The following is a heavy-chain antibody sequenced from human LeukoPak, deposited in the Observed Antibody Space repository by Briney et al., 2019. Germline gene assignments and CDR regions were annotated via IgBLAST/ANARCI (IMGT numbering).Heavy chain of an antibody. CDR2: ISSSSSII. J-gene: IGHJ4*02. CDR1: GFTFSTYS. Sequence: PGGSLRLSCVASGFTFSTYSMNWVRQAPGKGLEWVSYISSSSSIIHYADSVKGRFTISRDNAKNSLYLQMNSLRDGDTSVYYCARIGVAGTLDNWGQGTLVTVSS. V-gene: IGHV3-48*02. D-gene: IGHD6-19*01. CDR3: ARIGVAGTLDN.